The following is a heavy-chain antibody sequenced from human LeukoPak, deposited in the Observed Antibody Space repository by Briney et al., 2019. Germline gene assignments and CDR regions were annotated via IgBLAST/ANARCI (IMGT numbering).Heavy chain of an antibody. Sequence: ASVKVSCKASGYTFSAYCMHWVRQAPGQGLEWMGWINPKSGGTNYAQQFQDRVTMTRDTTISSTYMELSRLKSDDTAVYYCVRDLGISGWYAPPLGYFDSWGQGTLVTVSS. CDR1: GYTFSAYC. CDR2: INPKSGGT. V-gene: IGHV1-2*02. CDR3: VRDLGISGWYAPPLGYFDS. D-gene: IGHD6-19*01. J-gene: IGHJ4*02.